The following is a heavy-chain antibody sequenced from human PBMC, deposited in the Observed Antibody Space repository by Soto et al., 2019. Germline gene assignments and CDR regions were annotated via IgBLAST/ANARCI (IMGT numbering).Heavy chain of an antibody. CDR1: GGTFSSYA. V-gene: IGHV1-69*01. Sequence: QVQLVQSGAEVKKPGSSVKVSCKASGGTFSSYAITWVRQAPGQGLEWMGGIIPIFGTANYAQKFKRRVTITADESLTTVYMGLSSLRSEDTAVYYGARDFPRSRADPWGQGTLVTVSS. CDR3: ARDFPRSRADP. J-gene: IGHJ5*02. CDR2: IIPIFGTA.